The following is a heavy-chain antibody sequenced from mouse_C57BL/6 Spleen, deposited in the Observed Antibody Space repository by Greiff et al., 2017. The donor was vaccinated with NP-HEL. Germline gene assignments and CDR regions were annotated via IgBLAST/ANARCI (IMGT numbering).Heavy chain of an antibody. CDR3: ARLDYGSSYDYAMDY. CDR1: GYTFTDYN. V-gene: IGHV1-18*01. J-gene: IGHJ4*01. D-gene: IGHD1-1*01. Sequence: VQLQQSGPELVKPGASVKIPCKASGYTFTDYNMDWVKQSHGKSLEWIGDINPNNGGTIYNQKFKGKATLTVDKSSSTAYMELRSLTSEDTAVYYCARLDYGSSYDYAMDYWGQGTSVTVSS. CDR2: INPNNGGT.